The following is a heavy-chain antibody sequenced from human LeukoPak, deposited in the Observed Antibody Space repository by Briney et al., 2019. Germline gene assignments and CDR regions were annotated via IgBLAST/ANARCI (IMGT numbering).Heavy chain of an antibody. CDR1: GFTFSSYW. CDR3: ARDPGYSSGWYVGYLNY. V-gene: IGHV3-7*01. CDR2: IKQDGSEK. J-gene: IGHJ4*02. D-gene: IGHD6-19*01. Sequence: GGSLRLSCAASGFTFSSYWMHWVRQAPGKGLEWVANIKQDGSEKYYVDSVKGRFTISRDNAKNSLYLQMNSLRAEDTAVYYCARDPGYSSGWYVGYLNYWGQGTLVTVSS.